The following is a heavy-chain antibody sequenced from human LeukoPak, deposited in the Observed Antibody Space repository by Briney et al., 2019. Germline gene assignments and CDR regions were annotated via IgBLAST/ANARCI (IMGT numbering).Heavy chain of an antibody. D-gene: IGHD6-19*01. J-gene: IGHJ4*02. CDR1: GFTFSSYA. V-gene: IGHV3-23*01. CDR2: LSGSGANI. CDR3: AKESSSAWSNFDC. Sequence: GGSLRLSCAASGFTFSSYAMSWVRQAPGKGLEWVSGLSGSGANIYCADSVMGRSTISRDNSKNTLYLQLNSLRTEDTAVYYCAKESSSAWSNFDCWGQGTLVTVSS.